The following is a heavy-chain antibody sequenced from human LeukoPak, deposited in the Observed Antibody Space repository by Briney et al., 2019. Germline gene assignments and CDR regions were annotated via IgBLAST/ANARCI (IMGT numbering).Heavy chain of an antibody. D-gene: IGHD4-17*01. Sequence: ASVKVSCKASGGTFSSYAISWVRQAPGQGLGWMGGIIPIFGTANYAQKFQGRVTITTDESTSTAYMELSSLRSEDTAVYYCARDNGDYYDYWGQGTLVTVSS. J-gene: IGHJ4*02. CDR3: ARDNGDYYDY. CDR1: GGTFSSYA. CDR2: IIPIFGTA. V-gene: IGHV1-69*05.